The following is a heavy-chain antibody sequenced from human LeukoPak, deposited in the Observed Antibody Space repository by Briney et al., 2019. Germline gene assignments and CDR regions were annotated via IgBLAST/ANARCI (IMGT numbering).Heavy chain of an antibody. CDR1: GFTFSSYS. CDR2: ISSSSSTI. V-gene: IGHV3-48*01. CDR3: ARGPDYFDY. Sequence: AGGSVRLSCAASGFTFSSYSMNWVRQAPGKGLEWVSYISSSSSTIYYADSVKGRFTISRDNAKNSLYLQMNSLRAEDTAVYYCARGPDYFDYWGQGTLVTVSS. J-gene: IGHJ4*02.